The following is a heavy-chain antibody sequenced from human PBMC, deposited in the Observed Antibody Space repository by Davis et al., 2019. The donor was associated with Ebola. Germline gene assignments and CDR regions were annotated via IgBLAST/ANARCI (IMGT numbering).Heavy chain of an antibody. CDR2: IRYDGSSQ. CDR3: AKVVDTAMVNGAAFDI. CDR1: GFTFSSYG. J-gene: IGHJ3*02. V-gene: IGHV3-30*02. Sequence: GESLKISCAASGFTFSSYGMHWVRQAPGKGLEWVAFIRYDGSSQYYADSVKGRFTISRDNSKNTLYLQMNSLRAEDTAVYYCAKVVDTAMVNGAAFDIWGQGTMVTVSS. D-gene: IGHD5-18*01.